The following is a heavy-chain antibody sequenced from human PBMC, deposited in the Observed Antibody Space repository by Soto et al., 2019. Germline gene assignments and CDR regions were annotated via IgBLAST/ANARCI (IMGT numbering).Heavy chain of an antibody. CDR3: ARDRGDGYNGGFDY. CDR2: IYHSGST. CDR1: GGSISSGGYS. V-gene: IGHV4-30-2*01. J-gene: IGHJ4*02. Sequence: QLPLQESGSGLVKPSQTLSLTCAVSGGSISSGGYSWSWIRQPPGKGLEWIGYIYHSGSTYYNPSLKSRVTISVDRSKNQFSLKLSSVTAADTAVYYCARDRGDGYNGGFDYWGQGTLVTVSS. D-gene: IGHD3-10*01.